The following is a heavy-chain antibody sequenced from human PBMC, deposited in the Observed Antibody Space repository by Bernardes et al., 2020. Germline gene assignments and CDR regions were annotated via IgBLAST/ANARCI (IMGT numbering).Heavy chain of an antibody. CDR1: GFTFSDYY. J-gene: IGHJ6*02. D-gene: IGHD6-13*01. V-gene: IGHV3-11*01. CDR3: ATNGPQQLVYYYYGMDV. Sequence: GGSLRLSCAASGFTFSDYYMSWIRQAPGNGLEWVSYISSSGSTIYYADSVKGRFTISRDNAKNSLYLQMNSLRAEDTAVYYCATNGPQQLVYYYYGMDVWGQGTTVTVSS. CDR2: ISSSGSTI.